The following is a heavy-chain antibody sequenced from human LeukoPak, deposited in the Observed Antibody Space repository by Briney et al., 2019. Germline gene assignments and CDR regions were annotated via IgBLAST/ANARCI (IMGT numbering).Heavy chain of an antibody. V-gene: IGHV3-23*01. Sequence: GGSLRLSCAASGFTFSIYAMNWVREAPGKGLEWVSSICANGGETHYADSVKGRFTISRDNSKNTLYLQINNPRVEDTAVYYCAKRYYDFPLDYWGQGTLVTVSS. D-gene: IGHD3-3*01. CDR1: GFTFSIYA. J-gene: IGHJ4*02. CDR2: ICANGGET. CDR3: AKRYYDFPLDY.